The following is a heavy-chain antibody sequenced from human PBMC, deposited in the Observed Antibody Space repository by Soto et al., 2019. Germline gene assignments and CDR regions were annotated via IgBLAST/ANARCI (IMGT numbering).Heavy chain of an antibody. D-gene: IGHD3-22*01. V-gene: IGHV1-69*06. Sequence: GASVKVSCKASGGTFSSYAISWVRQAPGRGLEWMGGIIPIFGTANYAQKFQGRVTITADKSTSTAYMELSSLRSEDTAVYYCARTHYYDSSGYYPFDYWGQGTLVTVSS. J-gene: IGHJ4*02. CDR2: IIPIFGTA. CDR1: GGTFSSYA. CDR3: ARTHYYDSSGYYPFDY.